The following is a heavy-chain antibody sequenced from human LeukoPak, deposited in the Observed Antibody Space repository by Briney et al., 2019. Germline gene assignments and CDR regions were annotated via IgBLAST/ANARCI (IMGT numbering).Heavy chain of an antibody. D-gene: IGHD3-10*01. CDR1: GFTFSSYA. J-gene: IGHJ4*02. Sequence: GGSLRLSCSASGFTFSSYAMHWVRQAPGKGLEYVSAISSNGGSTYYADSVKGRFTISRDNSKNTLYLQMSSLRAEDTAVYYCVKAQLVYYGSGSPFDYWGQGTLVTVSS. CDR2: ISSNGGST. V-gene: IGHV3-64D*06. CDR3: VKAQLVYYGSGSPFDY.